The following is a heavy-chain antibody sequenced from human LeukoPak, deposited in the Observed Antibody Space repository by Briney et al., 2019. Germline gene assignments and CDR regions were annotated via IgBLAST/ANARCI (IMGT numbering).Heavy chain of an antibody. D-gene: IGHD4-23*01. CDR2: INNDGSYI. CDR3: ARGPTRGNSFDY. Sequence: GGSLRLSCAASGFIFSNSAMNWVRQAPGKGLEWVSSINNDGSYIYYAGSVKGRFTVSRDNAKNSLYLQMNSLRAEDTAVYYCARGPTRGNSFDYWGQGTLVTVSS. V-gene: IGHV3-21*01. J-gene: IGHJ4*02. CDR1: GFIFSNSA.